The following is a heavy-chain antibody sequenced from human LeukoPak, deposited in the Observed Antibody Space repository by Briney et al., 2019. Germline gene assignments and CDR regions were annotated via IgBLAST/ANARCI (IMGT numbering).Heavy chain of an antibody. Sequence: GESLKISCKGSGYSFTSYWIGWVRQMPGKGLECMVFIYPGDSDTRYSPSFQGQVTISADKSISTAYLQWSSLKASDTAMYYWSSTPQNYGISGYAQWGQATLVNVYS. D-gene: IGHD3-22*01. V-gene: IGHV5-51*01. J-gene: IGHJ4*02. CDR3: SSTPQNYGISGYAQ. CDR2: IYPGDSDT. CDR1: GYSFTSYW.